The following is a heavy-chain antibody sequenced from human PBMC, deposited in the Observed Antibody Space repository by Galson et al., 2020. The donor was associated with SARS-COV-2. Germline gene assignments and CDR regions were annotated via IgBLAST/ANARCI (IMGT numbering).Heavy chain of an antibody. J-gene: IGHJ4*02. V-gene: IGHV1-46*01. D-gene: IGHD4-4*01. Sequence: ASVKVSCKASGYTFTSYYIHWVRQDPGQGLEWMGIINPSGGGTTYAQKFQGRVTMTRDMSTSTVYMELSSLRSEDTAVYYCARDSQGGNDYNYLLFWGQGTLVTVSS. CDR1: GYTFTSYY. CDR2: INPSGGGT. CDR3: ARDSQGGNDYNYLLF.